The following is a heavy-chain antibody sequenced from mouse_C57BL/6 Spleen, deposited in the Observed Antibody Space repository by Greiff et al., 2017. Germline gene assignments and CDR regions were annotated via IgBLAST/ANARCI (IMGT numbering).Heavy chain of an antibody. Sequence: EVHLVESGGGLVQPGGSLKLSCAASGFTFSDYYMYWVRQTPEQRLEWVAYISNGGGSTYYPDTVKGRFTISRDNAKNTLYLQMSRLKSEDTAMYYCARHWYFDVWGTGTTVTVSS. CDR1: GFTFSDYY. J-gene: IGHJ1*03. V-gene: IGHV5-12*01. CDR3: ARHWYFDV. CDR2: ISNGGGST.